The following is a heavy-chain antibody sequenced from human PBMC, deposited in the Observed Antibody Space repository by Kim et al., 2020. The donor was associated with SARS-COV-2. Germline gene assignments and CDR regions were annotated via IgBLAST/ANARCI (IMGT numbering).Heavy chain of an antibody. D-gene: IGHD2-2*01. Sequence: SVKVSCKASGGTFSSYAISWVRQAPGQGLEWMGGIIPIFGTANYAQKFQGRVTITADESTCTAYMELSSLRSEDTAVYYCATCFACSPRYQLPSYYFDYWGQGTLVTVSS. CDR3: ATCFACSPRYQLPSYYFDY. J-gene: IGHJ4*02. CDR2: IIPIFGTA. CDR1: GGTFSSYA. V-gene: IGHV1-69*13.